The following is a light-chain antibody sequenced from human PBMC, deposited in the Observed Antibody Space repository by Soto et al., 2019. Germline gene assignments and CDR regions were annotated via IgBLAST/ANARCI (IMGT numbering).Light chain of an antibody. CDR2: DVS. CDR1: SSDVGGYNY. CDR3: SSYTSSSVWV. V-gene: IGLV2-14*01. J-gene: IGLJ3*02. Sequence: QSALTQPASVSGSPGQSITISCTGTSSDVGGYNYVSWYQQHPGKAPKLMIYDVSNRPSGVSNRVSGSKSGNTASLTISGLQAEDEADYYCSSYTSSSVWVFGGGTKLTVL.